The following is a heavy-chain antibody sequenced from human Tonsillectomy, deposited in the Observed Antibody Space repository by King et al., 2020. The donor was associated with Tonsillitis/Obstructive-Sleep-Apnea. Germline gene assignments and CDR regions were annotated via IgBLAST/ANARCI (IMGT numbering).Heavy chain of an antibody. CDR2: IYYSGST. CDR1: GGSISSSTYY. V-gene: IGHV4-39*01. J-gene: IGHJ3*02. Sequence: QLQESGPGLVKPSETLSLTCTVSGGSISSSTYYWGWIRQPPGKGLEWIGTIYYSGSTYYNPSLNTRVTISVDTSNNQFSLKLSSVTAADTAVYYCARRVQLERRGDAFNIWGQGTMVTVSS. CDR3: ARRVQLERRGDAFNI. D-gene: IGHD1-1*01.